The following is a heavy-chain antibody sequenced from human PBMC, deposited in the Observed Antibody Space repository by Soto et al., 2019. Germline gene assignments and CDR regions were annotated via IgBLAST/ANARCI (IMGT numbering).Heavy chain of an antibody. CDR1: GGTFSSYA. D-gene: IGHD4-17*01. CDR3: ARTMATVDPLDY. V-gene: IGHV1-69*13. CDR2: IIPIFGTA. Sequence: SVKVSCKASGGTFSSYAISWVRQAPGQGLEWMGGIIPIFGTANYAQKFQGRVTITADESTSTAYMELSSLRSEDTAVYYCARTMATVDPLDYWGQGTLVTVSS. J-gene: IGHJ4*02.